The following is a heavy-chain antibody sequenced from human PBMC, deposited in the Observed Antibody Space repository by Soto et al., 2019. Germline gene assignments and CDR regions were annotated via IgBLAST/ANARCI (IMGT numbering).Heavy chain of an antibody. V-gene: IGHV3-48*01. CDR1: GFTFSSYS. Sequence: GGSLRLSCVASGFTFSSYSMNWVRQAPGKGLEWVSYISSSSSTIYYADSVKGRFTISRDNAKNSLYLQMNSLRAEDTAVYYCARSGSFSLASFYYYMDVWGKGTTVTVSS. CDR2: ISSSSSTI. J-gene: IGHJ6*03. CDR3: ARSGSFSLASFYYYMDV. D-gene: IGHD3-10*01.